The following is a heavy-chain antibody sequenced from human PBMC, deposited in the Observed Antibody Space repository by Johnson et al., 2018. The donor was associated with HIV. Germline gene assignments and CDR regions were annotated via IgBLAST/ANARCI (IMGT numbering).Heavy chain of an antibody. J-gene: IGHJ3*02. CDR3: ARRSMTSDGFDI. D-gene: IGHD2-8*01. CDR2: ISYDGSNK. V-gene: IGHV3-30*04. Sequence: QVQLVESGGGLAQPGGSLRLSCSASGFTFSSYAMHWVRKAPGKGLEWVAVISYDGSNKYYTDSVKGRFTISRDNSKNTLYLQMNSLGAGDTAIYYCARRSMTSDGFDIWGQGTMVIVSS. CDR1: GFTFSSYA.